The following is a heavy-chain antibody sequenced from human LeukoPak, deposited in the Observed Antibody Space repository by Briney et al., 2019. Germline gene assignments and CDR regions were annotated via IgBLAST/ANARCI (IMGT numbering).Heavy chain of an antibody. CDR3: ARVRVGYCSSTSCYSAGFDL. J-gene: IGHJ3*01. Sequence: ASVKVSCKTSGYTFTAHYIHWIRQAPGQGLEWMGWMNPNSGDTNYAQKFQGRVTLTRDKTARTAYMELTRLKSDDTAVYHCARVRVGYCSSTSCYSAGFDLWGQGTMVTVSS. V-gene: IGHV1-2*02. CDR1: GYTFTAHY. D-gene: IGHD2-2*01. CDR2: MNPNSGDT.